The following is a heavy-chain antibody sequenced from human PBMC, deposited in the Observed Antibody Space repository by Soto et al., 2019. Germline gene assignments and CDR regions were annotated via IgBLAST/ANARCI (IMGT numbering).Heavy chain of an antibody. Sequence: GESLKISCKGSGYSFTSYWISWVRQMPGKGLEWMGRIDPSDSYTNYSPSFQGHVTISADKSISTAYLQWSSLKASDTAMYYCDRLLQAKKYYSYGMDVWGQGTTVNASS. J-gene: IGHJ6*02. D-gene: IGHD3-22*01. CDR3: DRLLQAKKYYSYGMDV. CDR2: IDPSDSYT. CDR1: GYSFTSYW. V-gene: IGHV5-10-1*01.